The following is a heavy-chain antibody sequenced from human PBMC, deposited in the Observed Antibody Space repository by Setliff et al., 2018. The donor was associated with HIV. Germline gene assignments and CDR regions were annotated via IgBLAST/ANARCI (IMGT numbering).Heavy chain of an antibody. CDR1: GGSFSGYY. J-gene: IGHJ6*03. V-gene: IGHV4-34*01. CDR2: INHSGST. Sequence: SETLSLTCAVYGGSFSGYYWSWIRQPPGKGLEWIGEINHSGSTNYNPSLKSRVTISVDTSKKQVSLKLNSVTAADTAVYYCARGLTIFGVATPGIYSFMDVWGKGTTVTVSS. D-gene: IGHD3-3*01. CDR3: ARGLTIFGVATPGIYSFMDV.